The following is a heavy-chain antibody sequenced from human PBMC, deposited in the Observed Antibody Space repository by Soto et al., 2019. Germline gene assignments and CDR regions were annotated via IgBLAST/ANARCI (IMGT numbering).Heavy chain of an antibody. CDR3: ARGGYCTNGVCYATYYDYNGMDV. V-gene: IGHV1-69*01. D-gene: IGHD2-8*01. CDR2: IIPIVGTA. CDR1: GGTFSSYA. Sequence: QVQLVQSGAEVKKPGSSVKVSCTASGGTFSSYAISWVRQAPGQGLEWMGGIIPIVGTANYAQKFQGRVTVTADECTSTDYMELSSLRSEDRDVDYCARGGYCTNGVCYATYYDYNGMDVWGQGTTVNVSS. J-gene: IGHJ6*02.